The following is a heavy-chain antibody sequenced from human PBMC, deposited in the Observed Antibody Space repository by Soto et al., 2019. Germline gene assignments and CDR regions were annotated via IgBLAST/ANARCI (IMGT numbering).Heavy chain of an antibody. Sequence: SETLSLTCKVSGGFISSYYWSWIRQPPGKGLEWIGYIFYSGSTNYNPSLDSRVTISVDTSKNQFSLKLNSVTAADTAMYYCARRRNTMTGDFDYWGQGALVTVSS. V-gene: IGHV4-59*01. CDR3: ARRRNTMTGDFDY. J-gene: IGHJ4*02. D-gene: IGHD3-3*01. CDR1: GGFISSYY. CDR2: IFYSGST.